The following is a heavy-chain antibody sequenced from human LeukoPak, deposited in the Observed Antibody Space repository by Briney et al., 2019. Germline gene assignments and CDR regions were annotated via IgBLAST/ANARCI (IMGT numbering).Heavy chain of an antibody. CDR2: IHPSGGGT. V-gene: IGHV1-46*01. J-gene: IGHJ4*02. Sequence: GASVSVSRKASAYTFTSYYIHWVRQAPGQGLEWMGVIHPSGGGTNYAPEFQGRVTMTRDTSTTTVFMEMSSLTPEDTAIYYCARMEMDPAMVTNYFDYWGQGTLVTVSS. CDR3: ARMEMDPAMVTNYFDY. D-gene: IGHD5-18*01. CDR1: AYTFTSYY.